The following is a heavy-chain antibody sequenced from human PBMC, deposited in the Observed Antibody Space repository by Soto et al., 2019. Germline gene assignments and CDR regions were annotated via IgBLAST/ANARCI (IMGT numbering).Heavy chain of an antibody. D-gene: IGHD7-27*01. J-gene: IGHJ4*02. V-gene: IGHV1-69*01. CDR1: GGTFNSFG. Sequence: QVHVVQSGAEVKKPGSSVKVTCKAFGGTFNSFGINWVRQAPGQGLEWMGGIIPVFGTTKYEQKFRDKVKVVAEGSTSTSYMELSSLTSDDTAVYYCAIEVWGRGGYYLDSWGQGTLVTVSS. CDR3: AIEVWGRGGYYLDS. CDR2: IIPVFGTT.